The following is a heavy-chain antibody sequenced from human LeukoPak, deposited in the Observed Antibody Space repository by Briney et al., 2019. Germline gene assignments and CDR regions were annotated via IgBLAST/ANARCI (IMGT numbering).Heavy chain of an antibody. CDR1: GGSISSYY. CDR2: IYYSGST. Sequence: SETLSLTCTVSGGSISSYYLSWIRQPPGKGLEWIGYIYYSGSTNYNPSLKSRVTISVDTSKNQFSLKLSSVTAADTAVYYCARAHDYGDYDSSYMDVWGKGTTVTVSS. J-gene: IGHJ6*03. V-gene: IGHV4-59*01. CDR3: ARAHDYGDYDSSYMDV. D-gene: IGHD4-17*01.